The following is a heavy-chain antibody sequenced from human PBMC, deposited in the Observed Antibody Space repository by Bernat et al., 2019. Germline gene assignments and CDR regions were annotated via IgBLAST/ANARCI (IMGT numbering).Heavy chain of an antibody. D-gene: IGHD3-3*01. J-gene: IGHJ4*02. CDR1: GFTFSSYS. CDR2: ISSSSSYI. Sequence: EVQLVESGGGLVKPGGSLRLSCAASGFTFSSYSMNWVRQAPGKGLEWVSYISSSSSYIYYADSVKGRFTISRDNAKNSLYVQMNSLRAEDTAVYYCARGTPRPNYDVWGGYATYIDYWGQGTLVTVSS. V-gene: IGHV3-21*05. CDR3: ARGTPRPNYDVWGGYATYIDY.